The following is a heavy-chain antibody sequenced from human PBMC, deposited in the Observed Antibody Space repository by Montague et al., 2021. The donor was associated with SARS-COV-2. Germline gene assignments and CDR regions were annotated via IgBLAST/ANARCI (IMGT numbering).Heavy chain of an antibody. J-gene: IGHJ4*02. Sequence: SMRISCAASGFTSSSYAMHWVRQAPGKGLEWVAVISYDGSNKYYADSVKGRFTISRDNSKNTLYLQMNSLRAEDTAVYYCARDNHDYVWGSYRYIYWGQGTLVTVSS. V-gene: IGHV3-30*04. CDR2: ISYDGSNK. CDR3: ARDNHDYVWGSYRYIY. CDR1: GFTSSSYA. D-gene: IGHD3-16*02.